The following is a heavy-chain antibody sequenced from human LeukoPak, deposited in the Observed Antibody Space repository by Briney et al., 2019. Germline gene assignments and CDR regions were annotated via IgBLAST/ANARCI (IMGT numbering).Heavy chain of an antibody. Sequence: GGSLRLSCAASGFTFNRNNMNWVRQAPGKGLEWVSYISSTSITMYYADSVKGRFTISRDNAKNSLYLQMNSLRADDTAVYYCARETILAVAGDFWGQGPLVTVSS. V-gene: IGHV3-48*01. CDR1: GFTFNRNN. CDR3: ARETILAVAGDF. J-gene: IGHJ4*02. D-gene: IGHD6-19*01. CDR2: ISSTSITM.